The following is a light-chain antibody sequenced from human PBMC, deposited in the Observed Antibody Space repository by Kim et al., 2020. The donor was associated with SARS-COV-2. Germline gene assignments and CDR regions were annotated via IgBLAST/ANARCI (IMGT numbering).Light chain of an antibody. CDR3: QVWDSSTWV. V-gene: IGLV3-9*01. CDR1: NIGSRS. J-gene: IGLJ3*02. Sequence: SYELTQPPSLSVALGQTARIPCGGNNIGSRSVHWYQQRPGQAPSLVIYTERLSCFTSGNTATLTISSAQAGDEADSYCQVWDSSTWVFGGGTQLTVL.